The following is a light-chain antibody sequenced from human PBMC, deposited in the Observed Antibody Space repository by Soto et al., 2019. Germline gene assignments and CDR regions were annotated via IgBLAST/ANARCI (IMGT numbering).Light chain of an antibody. J-gene: IGLJ3*02. CDR2: SNN. Sequence: QSVLTQPPSASGTPGQRVTISCSGSSANIGGNTVNWYQQLPGTAPKLLIYSNNERPSGVPDRFSGSKSGTSASLAISGLQSEDEADYSCSSWDDSLNGWVFGGGTKLTVL. CDR3: SSWDDSLNGWV. V-gene: IGLV1-44*01. CDR1: SANIGGNT.